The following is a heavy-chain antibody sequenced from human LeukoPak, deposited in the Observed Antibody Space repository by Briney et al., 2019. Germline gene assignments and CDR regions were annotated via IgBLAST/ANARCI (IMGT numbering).Heavy chain of an antibody. V-gene: IGHV3-30*02. CDR2: IRYDGSNK. CDR3: ARVAWAGSYLLGY. Sequence: GGSLRLSCAASGFTFSSYGMHWVRQAPGKGLEWVAFIRYDGSNKYYADSVKGRFTISRDNSKNTLYLQMNSLRAEDTAVYYCARVAWAGSYLLGYWGQGTLVTVSS. J-gene: IGHJ4*02. D-gene: IGHD3-10*01. CDR1: GFTFSSYG.